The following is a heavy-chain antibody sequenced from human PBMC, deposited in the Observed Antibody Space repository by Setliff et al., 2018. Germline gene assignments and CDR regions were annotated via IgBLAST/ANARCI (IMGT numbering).Heavy chain of an antibody. Sequence: SGPTLVNPTQTLTLTCTFSGFSLSTSGVGVGWIRQPPGKALEWLALIYWDDDKRYSPSLKSRLTITKDTSKNQVVLTMTNMDPVDTATYYCAHRLPSLYSGYDWVGFDYWGQGTLVAVSS. CDR3: AHRLPSLYSGYDWVGFDY. CDR2: IYWDDDK. V-gene: IGHV2-5*02. J-gene: IGHJ4*02. CDR1: GFSLSTSGVG. D-gene: IGHD5-12*01.